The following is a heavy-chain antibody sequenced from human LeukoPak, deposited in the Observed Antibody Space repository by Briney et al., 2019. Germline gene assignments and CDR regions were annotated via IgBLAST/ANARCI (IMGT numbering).Heavy chain of an antibody. D-gene: IGHD3-10*01. V-gene: IGHV1-18*01. CDR2: ISAYNGNT. CDR1: GYTFTSYG. Sequence: ASVKVSGKASGYTFTSYGISWVRQAPGQGLEWMGWISAYNGNTNYAQKLQGRVTMTTDTSTSTAYMELRSLRSDDTAVYYCARDDRGSGSYYSGFDPWGQGTLVTVSS. CDR3: ARDDRGSGSYYSGFDP. J-gene: IGHJ5*02.